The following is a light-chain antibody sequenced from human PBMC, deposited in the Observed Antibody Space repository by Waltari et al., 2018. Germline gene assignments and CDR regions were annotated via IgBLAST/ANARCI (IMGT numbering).Light chain of an antibody. Sequence: EIVMMQSPATLSVSPGERATLSCRASQSVSRVLAWYQQKLGQAPRLLIYGASTRATGIPARFSGSGSGTEFTLTISSLQSEDFAVYYCQQYDDWPRTFGQGTKVEIK. V-gene: IGKV3-15*01. J-gene: IGKJ1*01. CDR1: QSVSRV. CDR2: GAS. CDR3: QQYDDWPRT.